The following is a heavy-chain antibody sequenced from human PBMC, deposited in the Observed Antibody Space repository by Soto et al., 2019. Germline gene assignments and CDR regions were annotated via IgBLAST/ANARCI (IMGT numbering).Heavy chain of an antibody. CDR2: IRSKANSYAT. CDR1: GFTFSGSA. J-gene: IGHJ4*02. D-gene: IGHD3-22*01. V-gene: IGHV3-73*01. Sequence: GGSLRLSCAASGFTFSGSAMHWVRQASGKGLEWVGRIRSKANSYATAYAASVKGRFTISRDDSKNTAYLQMNSLKTEDTAVYYCTRHQDYYDSSGNSHWGQGTLVTVSS. CDR3: TRHQDYYDSSGNSH.